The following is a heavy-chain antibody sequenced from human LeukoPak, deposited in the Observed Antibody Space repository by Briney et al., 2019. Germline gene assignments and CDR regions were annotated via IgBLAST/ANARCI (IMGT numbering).Heavy chain of an antibody. V-gene: IGHV4-59*08. CDR2: IYYSGST. CDR1: GGSISSYD. CDR3: ARHGRYSSGWLQD. Sequence: SESLSLTCTVSGGSISSYDWSWIRQPPGKGLEWIAYIYYSGSTNYNPSLKSRVTISVDTSKNQFSLNLTALTAADTAVYYCARHGRYSSGWLQDWGQGTLVSVSS. J-gene: IGHJ1*01. D-gene: IGHD6-19*01.